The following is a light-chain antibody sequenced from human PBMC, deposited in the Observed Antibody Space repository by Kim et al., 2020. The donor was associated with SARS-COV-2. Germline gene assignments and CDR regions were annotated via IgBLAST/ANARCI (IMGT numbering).Light chain of an antibody. Sequence: AFGQTVRNTCLGCSVINYYASWYQQKPSQAPVLVIYGEYNRPSVIPDRVSGSSSGNTASLTITGSQADDEADYYCNSRDISASHYVFGAGTKVTVL. CDR2: GEY. CDR1: SVINYY. CDR3: NSRDISASHYV. V-gene: IGLV3-19*01. J-gene: IGLJ1*01.